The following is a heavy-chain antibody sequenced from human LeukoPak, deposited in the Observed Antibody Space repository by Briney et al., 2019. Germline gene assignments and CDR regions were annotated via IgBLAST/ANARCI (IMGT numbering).Heavy chain of an antibody. J-gene: IGHJ4*02. CDR1: GFNFHDYA. Sequence: GGSLRLSCAASGFNFHDYAMHWVRQAPGKGLEWVSLISGVGGSAYYADSMKGRFTISRDNSKDSLYLQMNSLRTEDTALYYCAKDYNPLYGDHPDYWGQGTLVTVSS. V-gene: IGHV3-43*02. CDR2: ISGVGGSA. CDR3: AKDYNPLYGDHPDY. D-gene: IGHD4-17*01.